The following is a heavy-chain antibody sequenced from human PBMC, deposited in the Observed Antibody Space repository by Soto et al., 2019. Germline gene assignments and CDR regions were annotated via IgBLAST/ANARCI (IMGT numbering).Heavy chain of an antibody. J-gene: IGHJ6*01. CDR2: VHYSGTT. Sequence: QVRLEESGPGLVKPSETLSLTCNVSGASIINHYWSWIRQPPGKALEWVAFVHYSGTTNYNPSLESRVFISVDTXXNXXXXKXXXXXXXXXXXXXXXRNSDYG. CDR1: GASIINHY. CDR3: XRNSDYG. V-gene: IGHV4-59*11. D-gene: IGHD6-13*01.